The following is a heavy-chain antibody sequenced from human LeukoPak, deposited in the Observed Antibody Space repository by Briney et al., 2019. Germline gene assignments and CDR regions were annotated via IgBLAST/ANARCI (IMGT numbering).Heavy chain of an antibody. Sequence: GGSLRLSCAASGFTFNSFSMNWVRQAPGKGLEWVSSISSSTIYTYYADSVKGRFTVSRDNAKNSLYLQMNSLRAEDTAVYYCARGGSGNWNAPFDYWGQGTLVTVSS. CDR1: GFTFNSFS. CDR2: ISSSTIYT. CDR3: ARGGSGNWNAPFDY. J-gene: IGHJ4*02. V-gene: IGHV3-21*01. D-gene: IGHD1-1*01.